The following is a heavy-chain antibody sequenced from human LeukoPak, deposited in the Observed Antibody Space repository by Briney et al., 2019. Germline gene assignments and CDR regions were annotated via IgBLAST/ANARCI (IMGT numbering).Heavy chain of an antibody. Sequence: TGGSLRLSCAASGFTFSSYAMSWVRQAPGKGLEWVSSISGSGGSTYYADSVEGRFTISRDNSKNTLYLQMNSLRAEDTAVYYCAKDRGSSSSPIDYWGQGTLVTVSS. CDR3: AKDRGSSSSPIDY. D-gene: IGHD6-6*01. J-gene: IGHJ4*02. V-gene: IGHV3-23*01. CDR2: ISGSGGST. CDR1: GFTFSSYA.